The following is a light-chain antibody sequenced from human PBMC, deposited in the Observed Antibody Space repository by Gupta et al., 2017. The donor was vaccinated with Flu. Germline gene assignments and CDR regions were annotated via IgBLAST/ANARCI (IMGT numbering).Light chain of an antibody. CDR3: SSCTSSTTLV. V-gene: IGLV2-14*01. CDR2: DVT. Sequence: SIPISGTGTSPDIGSHKYGSWYQQHPGKAPHLLIYDVTNRPSGVSTRFSGSKSGDTASLTISGLQAEDEADYYCSSCTSSTTLVFGGGTRLTVL. CDR1: SPDIGSHKY. J-gene: IGLJ2*01.